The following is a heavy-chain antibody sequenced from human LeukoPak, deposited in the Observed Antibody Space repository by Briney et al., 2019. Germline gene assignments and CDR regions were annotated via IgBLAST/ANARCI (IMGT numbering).Heavy chain of an antibody. D-gene: IGHD3-10*01. V-gene: IGHV3-74*01. CDR2: IKRDARTI. CDR3: VRDLWIGD. CDR1: GFTFSSSW. J-gene: IGHJ4*02. Sequence: GGSLRLSCVGSGFTFSSSWMHWVRRYPGKGLVWVSRIKRDARTIDYADSVKGRFTISRDNAKSTVYLQMDSLRVEDTAVYYCVRDLWIGDWGQGTLVTVAS.